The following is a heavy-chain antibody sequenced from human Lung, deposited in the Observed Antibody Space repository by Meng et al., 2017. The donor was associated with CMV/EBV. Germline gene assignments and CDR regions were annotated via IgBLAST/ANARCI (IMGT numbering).Heavy chain of an antibody. CDR3: ARTRIEVEPDGRKIKYYNYGMDV. CDR1: GYTFTTYY. V-gene: IGHV1-8*01. CDR2: MNPNSGNT. Sequence: ASXXVSXKASGYTFTTYYIHWVRQATGQGLEWMGWMNPNSGNTGYAQKFQGRVTLTRVTSIRTAYMELSSLTSDDTAVYYCARTRIEVEPDGRKIKYYNYGMDVGXQGNXVTVSS. D-gene: IGHD2-2*01. J-gene: IGHJ6*02.